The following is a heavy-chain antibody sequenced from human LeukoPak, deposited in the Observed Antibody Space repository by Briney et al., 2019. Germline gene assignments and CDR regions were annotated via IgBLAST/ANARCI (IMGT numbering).Heavy chain of an antibody. D-gene: IGHD6-13*01. V-gene: IGHV4-38-2*02. Sequence: SETLSLTCTVSGYSISSGYYWGWIRQPPGKGLEWIGSIYHSGSTYYNPSLKSRVTISVDTSMNQFSLKLSSVTAADTAVYYCARDEIAAAGGFDYWGQGTLVTVSS. CDR3: ARDEIAAAGGFDY. J-gene: IGHJ4*02. CDR2: IYHSGST. CDR1: GYSISSGYY.